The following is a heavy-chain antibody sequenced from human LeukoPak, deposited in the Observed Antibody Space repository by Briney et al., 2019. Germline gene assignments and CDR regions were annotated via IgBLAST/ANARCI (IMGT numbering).Heavy chain of an antibody. Sequence: KPSETLSLTCAVSGGSISSYYRSWIRQPPGKGLEWIGYIYYSGSTKYNPSLKSRVTISVDTSKKQFTLKVSSVTAADTAVYYCARLSGYSHYNWFDPWGQGTLVTVSS. V-gene: IGHV4-59*01. CDR2: IYYSGST. CDR3: ARLSGYSHYNWFDP. CDR1: GGSISSYY. J-gene: IGHJ5*02. D-gene: IGHD3-22*01.